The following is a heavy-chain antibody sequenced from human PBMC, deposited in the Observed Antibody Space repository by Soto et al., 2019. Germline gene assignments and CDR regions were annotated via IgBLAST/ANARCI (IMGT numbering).Heavy chain of an antibody. CDR3: ARGGSVLLWFGGPFDY. D-gene: IGHD3-10*01. J-gene: IGHJ4*02. Sequence: SDTLSLTCAVDGGTFIGYYWSWIRQPPGKGLEWIGEINHSGSTNYNPSLKSRVTISVDTSKNQFSLKLSSVTAADTAVYYCARGGSVLLWFGGPFDYWGQGTLVNVSS. CDR2: INHSGST. CDR1: GGTFIGYY. V-gene: IGHV4-34*01.